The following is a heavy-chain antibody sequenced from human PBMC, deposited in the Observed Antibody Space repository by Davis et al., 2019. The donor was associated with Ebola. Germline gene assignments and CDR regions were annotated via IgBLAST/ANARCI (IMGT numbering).Heavy chain of an antibody. D-gene: IGHD2-2*02. CDR2: VASDGSTN. Sequence: PGGSLRLSCVGSGFRFSSYTIHWVRQAPGKGLEWVTAVASDGSTNFYGDSVRCRFTASRDNSMNTVYLEMNSLTPEDTGIYFCVSDCDVACYTGDAFDVWGRGTVVSVSS. J-gene: IGHJ3*01. CDR1: GFRFSSYT. CDR3: VSDCDVACYTGDAFDV. V-gene: IGHV3-30-3*01.